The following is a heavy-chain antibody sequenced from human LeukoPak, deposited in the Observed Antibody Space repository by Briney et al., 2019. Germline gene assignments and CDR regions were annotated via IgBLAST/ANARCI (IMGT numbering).Heavy chain of an antibody. Sequence: GGSLRLSGAASGFTFSSYWMNWVRQAPGKGLEWVANIKHDGSEKFYVDSVKGRFTISRDNSKNTLYLQMNGLRAEDTAVYYCARAQYYYDSSGYLGYWGQGTLVTVSS. CDR1: GFTFSSYW. D-gene: IGHD3-22*01. V-gene: IGHV3-7*01. CDR2: IKHDGSEK. CDR3: ARAQYYYDSSGYLGY. J-gene: IGHJ4*02.